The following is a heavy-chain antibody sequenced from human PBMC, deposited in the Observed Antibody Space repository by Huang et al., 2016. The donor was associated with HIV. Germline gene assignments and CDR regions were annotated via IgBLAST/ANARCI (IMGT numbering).Heavy chain of an antibody. CDR2: MNPNTGNT. CDR1: GYTFTNYD. Sequence: QVHLVQSGAEVKKPGASVKVSCKASGYTFTNYDINWVRQAPGRGFEWMGSMNPNTGNTGFAQGFQGRVTMTRKTSITTAYMELTSLTSEDTAVYYCARSAYGDLDYWGLGTLVIVSS. D-gene: IGHD4-17*01. J-gene: IGHJ4*02. CDR3: ARSAYGDLDY. V-gene: IGHV1-8*02.